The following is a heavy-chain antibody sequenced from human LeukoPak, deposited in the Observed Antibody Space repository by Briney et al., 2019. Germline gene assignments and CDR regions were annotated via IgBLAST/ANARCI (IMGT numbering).Heavy chain of an antibody. D-gene: IGHD6-19*01. Sequence: GGSLRLSCAASGFTFSSYWMSWVRQAPGKGLEWVANIKKDGSENYYVDSVKGRFTISRDNAKKSLYLQMKSLRAEDTAVYYCARGHIAVAGNDQPYYYYYYMDVWGKGTTVTVSS. V-gene: IGHV3-7*01. J-gene: IGHJ6*03. CDR1: GFTFSSYW. CDR3: ARGHIAVAGNDQPYYYYYYMDV. CDR2: IKKDGSEN.